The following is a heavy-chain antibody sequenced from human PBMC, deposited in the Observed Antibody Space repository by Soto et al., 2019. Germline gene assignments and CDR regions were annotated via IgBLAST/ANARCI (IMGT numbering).Heavy chain of an antibody. CDR2: IYYSGST. CDR1: GGSISSYY. J-gene: IGHJ3*02. CDR3: ARYCSGGSCYVGHDAFDI. D-gene: IGHD2-15*01. Sequence: SETLSLTCTVAGGSISSYYWSWIRQPPGKGLEWIGYIYYSGSTNYNPSLKSRVTISVDTSQNQFSLKLSSVTAADTAAYYCARYCSGGSCYVGHDAFDIWGQGTMVTVSS. V-gene: IGHV4-59*01.